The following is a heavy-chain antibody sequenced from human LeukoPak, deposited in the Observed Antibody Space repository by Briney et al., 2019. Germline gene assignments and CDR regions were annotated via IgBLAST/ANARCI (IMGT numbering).Heavy chain of an antibody. D-gene: IGHD7-27*01. V-gene: IGHV3-23*01. CDR3: AKDRTGACCNWFDP. Sequence: GGSLRLSCAASGFTFSSYAMSWVRQAPGKGLEWVSAISGSGDSTDYADSVKGRYTISRDNSKNTLYLQMNSLRVEDTAIYYCAKDRTGACCNWFDPWGQGTLVTVSS. CDR2: ISGSGDST. J-gene: IGHJ5*02. CDR1: GFTFSSYA.